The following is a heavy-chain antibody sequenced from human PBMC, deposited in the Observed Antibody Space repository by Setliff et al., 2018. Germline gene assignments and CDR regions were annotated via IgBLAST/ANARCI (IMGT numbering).Heavy chain of an antibody. Sequence: SETLSLTCAVYGGPFSGYYWSWIRQPPGKGLEWIGEINHSGSTNYNPSLKSRVTISVDMSKNQFSLKLSSVTAADTAVYYCARGPYNIYDRSGYGFTNWFDPWGQGILVTVPQ. D-gene: IGHD3-22*01. J-gene: IGHJ5*02. CDR3: ARGPYNIYDRSGYGFTNWFDP. CDR2: INHSGST. V-gene: IGHV4-34*01. CDR1: GGPFSGYY.